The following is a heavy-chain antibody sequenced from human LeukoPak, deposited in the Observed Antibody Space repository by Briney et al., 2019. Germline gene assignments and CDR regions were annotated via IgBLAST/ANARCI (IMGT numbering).Heavy chain of an antibody. J-gene: IGHJ5*02. CDR1: GGSISSYY. Sequence: SETLSLTCTVSGGSISSYYWSWIRQPPGKGLEWIGYIYYSGSTNYNPSLESRVTISVDTSKNQFSLKLSSVTAADTAVYYCARGVGQLVRANLDPWGQGTLVTVSS. D-gene: IGHD6-6*01. CDR3: ARGVGQLVRANLDP. CDR2: IYYSGST. V-gene: IGHV4-59*01.